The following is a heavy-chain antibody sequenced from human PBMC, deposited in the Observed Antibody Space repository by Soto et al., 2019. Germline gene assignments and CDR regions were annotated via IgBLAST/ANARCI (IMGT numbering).Heavy chain of an antibody. J-gene: IGHJ4*02. CDR1: GGSISSNNW. CDR3: ARYIAASGTYYLDF. CDR2: IYHSGST. Sequence: PSETLSLTCTVSGGSISSNNWWRWVRQPPGKGLEWIGEIYHSGSTNYNPSLKSRVIISVDTSKNQFSLRLSSVTAADTAVYYCARYIAASGTYYLDFWGQGTLVTVSS. D-gene: IGHD6-13*01. V-gene: IGHV4-4*02.